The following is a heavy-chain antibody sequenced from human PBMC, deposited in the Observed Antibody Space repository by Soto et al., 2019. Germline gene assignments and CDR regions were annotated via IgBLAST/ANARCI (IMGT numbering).Heavy chain of an antibody. CDR2: IIPIFGTA. J-gene: IGHJ6*02. CDR3: ARGIVDIVATSSCGMDV. D-gene: IGHD5-12*01. CDR1: GGTFSSYA. V-gene: IGHV1-69*01. Sequence: QVQLVQSGAEVKKPGSSVKVSCKASGGTFSSYAISWVRQAPGQGLEWMGGIIPIFGTANYAQKFQGRVTITADESTSTAYMELSSLRSEDTAVYYCARGIVDIVATSSCGMDVWGQGTTVTVSS.